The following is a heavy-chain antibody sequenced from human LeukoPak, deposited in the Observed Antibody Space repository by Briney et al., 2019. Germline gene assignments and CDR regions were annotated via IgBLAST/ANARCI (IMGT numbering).Heavy chain of an antibody. D-gene: IGHD5-24*01. CDR2: ISGSGGST. J-gene: IGHJ4*02. CDR3: AKVGDGYNVRRFDY. V-gene: IGHV3-23*01. Sequence: GGSLRLSCAASGFTFSSYAMSWVRQAPGKGLEWVSAISGSGGSTYYADSVRGRFTISRDNSKNTLYLQMNSLRAEDTAVYYCAKVGDGYNVRRFDYWGQGTLVTVSS. CDR1: GFTFSSYA.